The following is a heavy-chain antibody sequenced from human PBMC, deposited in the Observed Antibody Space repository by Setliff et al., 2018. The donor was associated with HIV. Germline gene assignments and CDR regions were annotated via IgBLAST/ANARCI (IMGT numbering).Heavy chain of an antibody. CDR2: ISAYNGNT. CDR1: GYTFTSYG. J-gene: IGHJ6*02. D-gene: IGHD5-18*01. CDR3: ARGGSGYSYGYEYYGMDV. V-gene: IGHV1-18*01. Sequence: VASVKVSCKASGYTFTSYGISWVRQAPGQGLEWMGWISAYNGNTNYAQKLQGRVTMTTDTSTSTAYMELRSLRSDDTAVYYCARGGSGYSYGYEYYGMDVWGQGTTVTVSS.